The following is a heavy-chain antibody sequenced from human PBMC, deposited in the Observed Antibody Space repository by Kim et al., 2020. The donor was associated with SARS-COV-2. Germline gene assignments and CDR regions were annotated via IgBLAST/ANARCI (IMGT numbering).Heavy chain of an antibody. J-gene: IGHJ4*02. Sequence: SETLSLTCAVYGGSFSGYYWSWIRQPPGKGLEWIGEINHSGSTNYNPSLKSRVTISVDTSKNQFSLKLSSVTAADTAVYYCARGKIVLVVYATRGGRPYFDYWGQGTLVTVSS. CDR1: GGSFSGYY. V-gene: IGHV4-34*01. CDR2: INHSGST. D-gene: IGHD2-8*02. CDR3: ARGKIVLVVYATRGGRPYFDY.